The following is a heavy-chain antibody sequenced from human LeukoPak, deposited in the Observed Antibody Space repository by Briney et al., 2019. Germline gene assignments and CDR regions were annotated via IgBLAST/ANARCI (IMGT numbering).Heavy chain of an antibody. Sequence: ASVKVSCKASGGTFSSYAISWVRQAPGQGLEWMGGIIPIFGTANYAQKFQGRVTITADKSTSTAYMELSSLRSEDTAVYYCARGGRVLLWFGESNNMNYYYYYYMDVWGKGTTVTVSS. CDR3: ARGGRVLLWFGESNNMNYYYYYYMDV. CDR2: IIPIFGTA. D-gene: IGHD3-10*01. V-gene: IGHV1-69*06. J-gene: IGHJ6*03. CDR1: GGTFSSYA.